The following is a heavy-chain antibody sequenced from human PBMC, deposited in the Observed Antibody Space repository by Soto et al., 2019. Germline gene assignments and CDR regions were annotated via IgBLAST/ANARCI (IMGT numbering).Heavy chain of an antibody. CDR1: GYSFTSYW. J-gene: IGHJ3*02. Sequence: PGESLKISCKGSGYSFTSYWIGWVRQMPGKGLEWMGIIYPGDSDTRYSPSFQGQVTISADKSISTASLQWSSLKASDTAMYYCELSTTLSSTRKWGAFDIWGQGTMVTVSS. CDR2: IYPGDSDT. CDR3: ELSTTLSSTRKWGAFDI. D-gene: IGHD1-26*01. V-gene: IGHV5-51*01.